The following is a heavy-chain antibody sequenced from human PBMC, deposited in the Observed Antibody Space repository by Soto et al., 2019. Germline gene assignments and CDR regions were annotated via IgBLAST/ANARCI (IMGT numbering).Heavy chain of an antibody. V-gene: IGHV4-59*11. CDR3: TRANWYSEY. J-gene: IGHJ4*02. CDR1: GGSISNHY. D-gene: IGHD7-27*01. CDR2: IYYNGNT. Sequence: QVQLQESGPGLVKPSETLSLTCTVSGGSISNHYWSWIRQPPGKGLEWIGYIYYNGNTNYNPSLKSRVTMSVYTSKNQISLKLSSVTAADTAVYYCTRANWYSEYWRQGTLVTVSS.